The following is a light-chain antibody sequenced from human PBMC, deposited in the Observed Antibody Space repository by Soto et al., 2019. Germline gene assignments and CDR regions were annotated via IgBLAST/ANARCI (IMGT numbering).Light chain of an antibody. J-gene: IGLJ1*01. CDR1: SRDVGSCNR. V-gene: IGLV2-18*02. CDR3: SSYTSSSTYV. Sequence: SALTQPPPRSGAPGQSVTLPLTGTSRDVGSCNRVSWYQQPPGTAPKLLIYEVSNRPSGVPDRFSGSKSGNTASLTISGLQAEDEADYYCSSYTSSSTYVFGSGTKVTVL. CDR2: EVS.